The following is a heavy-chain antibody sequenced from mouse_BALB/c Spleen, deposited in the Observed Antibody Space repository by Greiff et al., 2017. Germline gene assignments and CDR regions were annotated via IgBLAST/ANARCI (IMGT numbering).Heavy chain of an antibody. D-gene: IGHD2-3*01. V-gene: IGHV1-4*01. CDR1: GYTFTSYT. CDR3: ASYDGYYVGFFAY. Sequence: VQLVESGAELARPGASVKMSCKASGYTFTSYTMHWVKQRPGQGLEWIGYINPSSGYTNYNQKFKDKATLTADKSSSTAYMQLSSLTSEDSAVYYCASYDGYYVGFFAYWGQGTLVTVSA. CDR2: INPSSGYT. J-gene: IGHJ3*01.